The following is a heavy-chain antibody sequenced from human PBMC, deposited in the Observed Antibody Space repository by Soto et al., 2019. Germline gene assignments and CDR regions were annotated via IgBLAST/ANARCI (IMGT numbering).Heavy chain of an antibody. Sequence: ASVKVSCKASGYTFTSYDINWVRQATGQGLEWMRWMNPNSGNTGYAQKFQGRVTMTRNTSISTAYMELSSLRSEDTAVYYCARSSSSWLGYYYYGMDVWGQGTTVTVSS. CDR2: MNPNSGNT. CDR3: ARSSSSWLGYYYYGMDV. V-gene: IGHV1-8*01. D-gene: IGHD6-13*01. J-gene: IGHJ6*02. CDR1: GYTFTSYD.